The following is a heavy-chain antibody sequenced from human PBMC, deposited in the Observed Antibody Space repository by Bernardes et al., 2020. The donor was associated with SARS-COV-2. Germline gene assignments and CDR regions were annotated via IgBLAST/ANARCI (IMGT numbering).Heavy chain of an antibody. Sequence: GGSLRLSCAASGFTFNRYWMHWVRQAPGEGLVWVPRINSDGSTTNYADSVKGRFTISRDNAKNTLYLQRNSLRAEDTAVYYCTHSYYYDHSGFDAFDMWGQGTMVTVSS. CDR1: GFTFNRYW. D-gene: IGHD3-22*01. CDR2: INSDGSTT. J-gene: IGHJ3*02. V-gene: IGHV3-74*01. CDR3: THSYYYDHSGFDAFDM.